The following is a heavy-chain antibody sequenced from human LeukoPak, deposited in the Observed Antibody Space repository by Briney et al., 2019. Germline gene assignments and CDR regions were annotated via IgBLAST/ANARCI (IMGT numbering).Heavy chain of an antibody. CDR1: GFTFSSYE. Sequence: GGSLRLSCAASGFTFSSYEMNWVRQALGKGLEWVSYISSSGSTIYYADSVKGRFTISRDNAKNSLYLQMNSLRAEDTAVYYCARDLPIAVEHWGQGTLVTVSS. CDR2: ISSSGSTI. J-gene: IGHJ1*01. CDR3: ARDLPIAVEH. V-gene: IGHV3-48*03. D-gene: IGHD6-19*01.